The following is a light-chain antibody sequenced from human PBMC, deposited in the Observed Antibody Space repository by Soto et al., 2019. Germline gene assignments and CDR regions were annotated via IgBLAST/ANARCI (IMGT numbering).Light chain of an antibody. Sequence: DIQVTQSPPTLSASVGARVPITCRARQTISTWMAWYQQNPGKAPKLLVYDASTLQSGVASRFSGSGSGTEFTLIISGLQPDDSATYYCQQYTNTNNPWMFGQGTKVDIK. CDR2: DAS. CDR1: QTISTW. CDR3: QQYTNTNNPWM. J-gene: IGKJ1*01. V-gene: IGKV1-5*01.